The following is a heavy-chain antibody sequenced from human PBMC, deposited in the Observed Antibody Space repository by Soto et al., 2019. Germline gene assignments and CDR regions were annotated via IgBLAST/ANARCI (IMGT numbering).Heavy chain of an antibody. CDR1: GGTFSSYT. D-gene: IGHD1-1*01. Sequence: QVQLVQSGAEVKKPGSSVKVSCKASGGTFSSYTISWVRQAPGQGLEWMGRIIPILGIANYAQKFQGRVTITADKSTSTAYMELSSLRSEDTAVYYCAFRGDNWNDDFLDYWGQGTLVTVSS. J-gene: IGHJ4*02. CDR2: IIPILGIA. V-gene: IGHV1-69*02. CDR3: AFRGDNWNDDFLDY.